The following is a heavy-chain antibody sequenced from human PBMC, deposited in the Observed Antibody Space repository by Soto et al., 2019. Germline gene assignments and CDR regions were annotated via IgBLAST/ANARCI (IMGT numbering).Heavy chain of an antibody. CDR3: AKEDILTANFDY. Sequence: GGSLRLSCAASGFTFDDYAMHWVRQAPGKGLEWVSGISWNSGSIGYADSVKGRFTISRDNAKNSLYLQMNSLRAEDTALYYCAKEDILTANFDYWGQGTLVTVSS. D-gene: IGHD3-9*01. CDR1: GFTFDDYA. J-gene: IGHJ4*02. V-gene: IGHV3-9*01. CDR2: ISWNSGSI.